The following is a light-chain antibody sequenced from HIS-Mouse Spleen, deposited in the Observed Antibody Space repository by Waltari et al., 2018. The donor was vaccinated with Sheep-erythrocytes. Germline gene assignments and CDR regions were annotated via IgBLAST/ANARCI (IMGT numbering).Light chain of an antibody. Sequence: AIRMTQSPSSLSASTGDRVTITFRASQGISSYLAWYPQKPGKAPKLLIYAASTLQSGVPSRFSGSGSGTDFTLTISCLQSEDFATYYCQQYYSYPYTFGQGTKLEIK. V-gene: IGKV1-8*01. CDR2: AAS. J-gene: IGKJ2*01. CDR1: QGISSY. CDR3: QQYYSYPYT.